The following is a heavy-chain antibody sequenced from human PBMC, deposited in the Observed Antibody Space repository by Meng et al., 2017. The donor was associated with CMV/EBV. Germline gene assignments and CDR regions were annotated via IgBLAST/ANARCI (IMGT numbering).Heavy chain of an antibody. CDR3: ARLGSSSSWVLGWFDP. CDR2: IYYSRST. V-gene: IGHV4-28*01. Sequence: YSISIRTAWGWTLQPPVKGLEWIGYIYYSRSTYYNPSLKSRVTLSVATSKHQFSLKLSSVTAVDPAVYYCARLGSSSSWVLGWFDPWGQGTLVTVSS. CDR1: YSISIRTA. J-gene: IGHJ5*02. D-gene: IGHD6-6*01.